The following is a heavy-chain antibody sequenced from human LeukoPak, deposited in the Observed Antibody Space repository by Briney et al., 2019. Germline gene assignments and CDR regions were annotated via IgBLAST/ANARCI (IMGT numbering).Heavy chain of an antibody. D-gene: IGHD1-26*01. Sequence: ASVKVSCKASGYSFDRYGINWLRQAPGQGLEWMGWINTNTGNPTYAQGFTGRFVFSLDTSVSTAYLQISSLKADDTAVYYCSRDSISGSYVHFDHWGQGTLVTVSS. CDR1: GYSFDRYG. CDR3: SRDSISGSYVHFDH. V-gene: IGHV7-4-1*02. CDR2: INTNTGNP. J-gene: IGHJ4*02.